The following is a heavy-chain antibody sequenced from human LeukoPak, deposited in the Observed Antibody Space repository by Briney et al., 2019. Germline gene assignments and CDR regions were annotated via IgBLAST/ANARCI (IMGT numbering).Heavy chain of an antibody. V-gene: IGHV1-69*13. J-gene: IGHJ4*02. Sequence: SVKVSCKASGGTFSSYAISWVRQAPGQGLEWMGGTIPIFGTANYAQKFQGRVTITADESTSTAYMELSSLRSEDTAVYYCARGGVGAEGYFDYWGQGTLVTVSS. CDR2: TIPIFGTA. CDR1: GGTFSSYA. D-gene: IGHD1-26*01. CDR3: ARGGVGAEGYFDY.